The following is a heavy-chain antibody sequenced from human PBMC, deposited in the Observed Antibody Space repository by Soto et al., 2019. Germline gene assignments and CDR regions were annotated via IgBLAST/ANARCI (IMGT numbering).Heavy chain of an antibody. V-gene: IGHV4-34*01. CDR1: GGSFSGYY. Sequence: SETLSLTCAVYGGSFSGYYWSWIRQPPGKGLEWIGEINHSGSTNYNPSLKSRVTISVDTSKNQFSLKLSSVTAADTAVYYCARGYYDFWSGYYTNAFDIWGQGTMVTVSS. J-gene: IGHJ3*02. CDR3: ARGYYDFWSGYYTNAFDI. D-gene: IGHD3-3*01. CDR2: INHSGST.